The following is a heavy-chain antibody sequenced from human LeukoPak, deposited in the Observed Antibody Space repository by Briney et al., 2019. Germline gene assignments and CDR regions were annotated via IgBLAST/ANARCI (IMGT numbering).Heavy chain of an antibody. CDR2: IYYSGST. V-gene: IGHV4-31*03. J-gene: IGHJ5*02. Sequence: PSETLSLSCTVSGGSISSGGYYWSWIRQHPGKGLEWIGYIYYSGSTYYNPSLKSRVTVSVDTSKNQFSLKLSSVTAVDTAVYYCARDPSSNYDDSSGYYHQAGWYATWGQGTLVTVPS. CDR3: ARDPSSNYDDSSGYYHQAGWYAT. CDR1: GGSISSGGYY. D-gene: IGHD3-22*01.